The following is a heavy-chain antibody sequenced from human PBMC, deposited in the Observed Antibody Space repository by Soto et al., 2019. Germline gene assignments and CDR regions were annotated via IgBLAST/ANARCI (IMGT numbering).Heavy chain of an antibody. Sequence: SETLSVTCTVSGASISSSYWSWIRRPPGKGLEWIGYIYHSGSTKYNPSLKSRVTISVDTSKNQFSVKLSSVTAADTAVYYCARVWGLDYIDSWCQGTRVT. CDR3: ARVWGLDYIDS. J-gene: IGHJ4*02. D-gene: IGHD7-27*01. CDR2: IYHSGST. CDR1: GASISSSY. V-gene: IGHV4-59*01.